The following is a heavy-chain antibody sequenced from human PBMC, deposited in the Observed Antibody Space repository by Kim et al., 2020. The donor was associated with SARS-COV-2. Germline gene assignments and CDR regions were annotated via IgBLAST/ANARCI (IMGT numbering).Heavy chain of an antibody. D-gene: IGHD3-22*01. V-gene: IGHV1-69*13. CDR1: GGTFSSYA. CDR3: ARDTGVSSGFRSYYFDY. Sequence: SVKVSCKASGGTFSSYAISWVRQAPGQGLEWMGGIIPIFGTANYAQKFQGRVTITADESTSTAYMELSSLSSEDTAVYYCARDTGVSSGFRSYYFDYWGQGTLVTVSS. J-gene: IGHJ4*02. CDR2: IIPIFGTA.